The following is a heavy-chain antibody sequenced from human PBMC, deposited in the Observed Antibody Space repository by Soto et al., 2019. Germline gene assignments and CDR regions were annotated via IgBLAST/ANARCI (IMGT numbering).Heavy chain of an antibody. CDR3: AREDSSSWRDYFDY. D-gene: IGHD6-13*01. Sequence: SETLSLTCTVSGGSISSYYWGWIRQPPGKGLEWIGYIYYSGSTNYNPSLKSRVTISVDTSKNQFSLKLSSVTAADTAVYYCAREDSSSWRDYFDYWGQGTLVTVSS. CDR1: GGSISSYY. V-gene: IGHV4-59*01. J-gene: IGHJ4*02. CDR2: IYYSGST.